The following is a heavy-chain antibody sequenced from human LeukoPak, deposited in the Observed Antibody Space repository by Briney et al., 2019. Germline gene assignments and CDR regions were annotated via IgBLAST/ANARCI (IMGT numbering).Heavy chain of an antibody. J-gene: IGHJ4*02. Sequence: PGGSLRLSGAASGFTVSSNYMSWVRQAPGKGLEWVSVIYSGGSTYYADSVKGRFTISRHNSKNTLYLQMNSLRAEDTAVYYCARTPVGYYDSSGYLVPDYWGQGTLVTVSS. CDR3: ARTPVGYYDSSGYLVPDY. CDR1: GFTVSSNY. D-gene: IGHD3-22*01. CDR2: IYSGGST. V-gene: IGHV3-53*04.